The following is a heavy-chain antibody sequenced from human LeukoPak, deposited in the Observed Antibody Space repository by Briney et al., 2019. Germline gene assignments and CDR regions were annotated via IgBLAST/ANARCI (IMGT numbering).Heavy chain of an antibody. D-gene: IGHD3-16*01. CDR3: ARGGRYYVDV. J-gene: IGHJ6*03. CDR1: GYTFTNYG. Sequence: GASVKVSCNASGYTFTNYGVNWVRQAPGQGLEWMGWINTYNGDTNYAHELQGRVTMTTDTSTSTAYMELRSLRSDDTAVYYCARGGRYYVDVWGKGTTVIVSS. CDR2: INTYNGDT. V-gene: IGHV1-18*01.